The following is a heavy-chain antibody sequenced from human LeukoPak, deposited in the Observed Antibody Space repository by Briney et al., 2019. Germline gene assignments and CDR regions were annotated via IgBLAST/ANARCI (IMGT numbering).Heavy chain of an antibody. CDR3: ARDSYYDSSGYYFDY. V-gene: IGHV4-59*01. J-gene: IGHJ4*02. CDR1: GGSISSYY. D-gene: IGHD3-22*01. Sequence: SETLSLTCTVSGGSISSYYWSWIRQPPGKGLEWIGYIYYSGSTNYNPSLTSRVTISVDTSKNQFSLKLSSVTAADTAVYYCARDSYYDSSGYYFDYWGQGTLVTVSS. CDR2: IYYSGST.